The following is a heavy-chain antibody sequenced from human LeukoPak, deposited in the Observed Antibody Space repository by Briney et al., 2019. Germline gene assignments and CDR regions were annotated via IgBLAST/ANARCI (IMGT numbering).Heavy chain of an antibody. CDR1: GFTFSSYA. CDR3: AKEYYDILTGYYPVDY. D-gene: IGHD3-9*01. J-gene: IGHJ4*02. V-gene: IGHV3-23*01. Sequence: PGGSLRLSCAASGFTFSSYAMSWVRQAPGKGLEWVSAISGSGGSTYYADSVKGRFTISRDNSKNTLYLQMNSLRAEDTAVYYCAKEYYDILTGYYPVDYWGQGTLVTVSS. CDR2: ISGSGGST.